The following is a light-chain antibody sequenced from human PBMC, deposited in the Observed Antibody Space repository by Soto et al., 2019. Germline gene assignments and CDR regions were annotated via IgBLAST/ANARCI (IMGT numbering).Light chain of an antibody. Sequence: EIVMTQSPATLSVSPGDRATLSCRASQSISSSLAWYQQKPGQAPRLLIYGAFIMATGVPARFSGSGSGTEFTLTLSSLHLEDFALYAYQHYHNYRQATFGQGTKVEI. V-gene: IGKV3-15*01. CDR1: QSISSS. CDR3: QHYHNYRQAT. CDR2: GAF. J-gene: IGKJ1*01.